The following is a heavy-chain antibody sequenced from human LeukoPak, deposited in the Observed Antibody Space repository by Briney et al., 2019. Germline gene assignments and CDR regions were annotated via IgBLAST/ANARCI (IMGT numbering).Heavy chain of an antibody. J-gene: IGHJ4*02. V-gene: IGHV4-59*01. CDR3: ARHIVATIYYFDY. Sequence: SETVSLTCTVSGGSISGYYWSWIRQPPGEGLEWIGYIYYSGSTNYNPSLKSRVTISVDTSKNQFSLKLSSVTAADTAVYYCARHIVATIYYFDYWGQGTLVTVSS. CDR2: IYYSGST. CDR1: GGSISGYY. D-gene: IGHD5-12*01.